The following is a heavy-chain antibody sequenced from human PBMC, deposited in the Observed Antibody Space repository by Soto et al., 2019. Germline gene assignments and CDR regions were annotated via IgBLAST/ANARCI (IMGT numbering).Heavy chain of an antibody. CDR3: AKDAEPADIVVVVAATFFDY. J-gene: IGHJ4*02. CDR2: ISYDGSNK. Sequence: PGGSLRLSCAASGFTFSSYGMHWVRQAPGKGLEWVAVISYDGSNKYYADSVKGRFTISRDNSKNTLYLQMNSLRAEDTAVYYCAKDAEPADIVVVVAATFFDYWGQGTLVTVSS. V-gene: IGHV3-30*18. CDR1: GFTFSSYG. D-gene: IGHD2-15*01.